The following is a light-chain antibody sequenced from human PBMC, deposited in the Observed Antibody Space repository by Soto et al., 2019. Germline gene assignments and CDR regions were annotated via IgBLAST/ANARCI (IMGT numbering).Light chain of an antibody. CDR2: EGS. CDR3: CSYADTSTLV. CDR1: SSDVGSYNL. Sequence: QSVLTQPASVSGSPGQSITISCTGTSSDVGSYNLVSWYQQHPGKAPKLMIYEGSKRPSGVSNRFSGSKSGNTASLTISGLQAEDEADYYCCSYADTSTLVFGGGPKLTVL. V-gene: IGLV2-23*01. J-gene: IGLJ2*01.